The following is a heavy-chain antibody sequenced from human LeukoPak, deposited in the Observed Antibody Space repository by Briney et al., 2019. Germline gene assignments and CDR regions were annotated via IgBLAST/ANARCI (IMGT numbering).Heavy chain of an antibody. CDR2: ISYDGSNE. V-gene: IGHV3-30-3*01. D-gene: IGHD6-6*01. Sequence: PGGSLRLSCAASGFTFSSYSMHWVRQAPGKGLEWVAVISYDGSNEYYGDSVKGRFTISRDNSKTTLYLHMNSLRPEDTAVYYCAREGGPYSSSSHSNYWGQGTLVTVSS. CDR3: AREGGPYSSSSHSNY. J-gene: IGHJ4*02. CDR1: GFTFSSYS.